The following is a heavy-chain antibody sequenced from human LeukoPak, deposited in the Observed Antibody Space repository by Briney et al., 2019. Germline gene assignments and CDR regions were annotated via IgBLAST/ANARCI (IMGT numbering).Heavy chain of an antibody. CDR1: VYTFTSYG. V-gene: IGHV1-18*01. CDR3: ARRRRDYYYYYYMDV. CDR2: ISAYNGNT. J-gene: IGHJ6*03. Sequence: GASVKVSCKASVYTFTSYGISWVRQAPGQGLEWKGWISAYNGNTNYAQKLQGRVTMTTDTSTSTAYMELRSLRSDDTAVYYCARRRRDYYYYYYMDVWGKGTTVTVSS.